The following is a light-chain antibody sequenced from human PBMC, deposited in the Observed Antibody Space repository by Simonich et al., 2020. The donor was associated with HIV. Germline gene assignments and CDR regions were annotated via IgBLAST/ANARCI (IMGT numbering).Light chain of an antibody. CDR3: SSYTYSAIVV. Sequence: QSALTQPASVSGSPGQSITISCTGTSSDVGYYNYVSWYQRHPDKAPKLILYDVTKRPSGVSNRFSGSKSGNTASLTISGLQAEDEADYYCSSYTYSAIVVFGGGTKLTVL. J-gene: IGLJ2*01. CDR2: DVT. CDR1: SSDVGYYNY. V-gene: IGLV2-14*01.